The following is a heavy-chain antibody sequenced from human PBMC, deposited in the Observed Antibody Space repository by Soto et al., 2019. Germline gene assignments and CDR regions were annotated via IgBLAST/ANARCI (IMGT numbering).Heavy chain of an antibody. CDR1: GFSLSTSGVG. V-gene: IGHV2-5*02. J-gene: IGHJ4*02. CDR3: AHSRMITFVGVIVKRGEFDS. CDR2: IYWDDDK. Sequence: QITLKESGPTLVKPTQTLTLTCTFSGFSLSTSGVGVGWISQPPGKALEWLALIYWDDDKRYSPSLKSSLTITKDTSKNQVVITMTNMDPVDTATYYCAHSRMITFVGVIVKRGEFDSWGQGTLVTVSS. D-gene: IGHD3-16*02.